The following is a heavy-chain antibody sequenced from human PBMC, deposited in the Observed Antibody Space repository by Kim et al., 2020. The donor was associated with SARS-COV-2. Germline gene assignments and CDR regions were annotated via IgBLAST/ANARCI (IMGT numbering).Heavy chain of an antibody. V-gene: IGHV1-2*06. J-gene: IGHJ4*02. CDR2: INPNSGGT. CDR3: ARAFYGSGSYYTIPRYSQSFDY. Sequence: ASVKVSCKASGYTFTGYYMHWVRQAPGQGLEWMGRINPNSGGTNYAQKFQGRVTMTRDTSISTAYMELSRLRSDDTAVYYCARAFYGSGSYYTIPRYSQSFDYWGQGTLVTVSS. CDR1: GYTFTGYY. D-gene: IGHD3-10*01.